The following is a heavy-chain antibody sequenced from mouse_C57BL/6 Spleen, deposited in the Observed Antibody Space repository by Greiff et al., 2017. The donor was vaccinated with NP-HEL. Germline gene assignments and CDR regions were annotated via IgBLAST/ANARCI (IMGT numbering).Heavy chain of an antibody. CDR3: ARQGDYGVFDY. Sequence: EVQVVESGGDLVKPGGSLKLSCAASGFTFSSYGMSWVRQTPDKRLEWVATISSGGSYTYYPDSVKGRFTISRDNAKNTLYLQMSSLKSEDTAMYYCARQGDYGVFDYWGQGTTLTVSS. V-gene: IGHV5-6*01. CDR2: ISSGGSYT. CDR1: GFTFSSYG. J-gene: IGHJ2*01. D-gene: IGHD2-4*01.